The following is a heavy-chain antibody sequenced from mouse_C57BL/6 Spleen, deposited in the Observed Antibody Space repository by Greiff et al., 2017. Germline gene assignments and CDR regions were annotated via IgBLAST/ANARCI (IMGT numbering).Heavy chain of an antibody. Sequence: QVQLQQPGAELVRPGTSVKLSCTASGYTFTSYWMHWVKQRPGQGLEWIGVIDPSDSYTNYNQKFKGKATLTVDTSTSTAYMQLSSLTSEDSAVYYCARTSAYYSNLGWYFDVWGTGTTVTVSS. CDR2: IDPSDSYT. D-gene: IGHD2-5*01. J-gene: IGHJ1*03. CDR3: ARTSAYYSNLGWYFDV. CDR1: GYTFTSYW. V-gene: IGHV1-59*01.